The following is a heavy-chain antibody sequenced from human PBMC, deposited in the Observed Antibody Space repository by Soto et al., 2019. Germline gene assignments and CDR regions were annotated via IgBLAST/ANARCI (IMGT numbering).Heavy chain of an antibody. V-gene: IGHV3-23*01. D-gene: IGHD2-2*01. CDR1: GFTFSSYA. Sequence: PGGSLRLSCAASGFTFSSYAMSCVRQAPWKGLEWVSAISGSGGITYYADSVKGRFTISRDNSKNTLYLQMNSLRAEDTAVYYCAKTPGRRSSTSCYALDYSDFLGQGTLVTVSS. J-gene: IGHJ4*02. CDR2: ISGSGGIT. CDR3: AKTPGRRSSTSCYALDYSDF.